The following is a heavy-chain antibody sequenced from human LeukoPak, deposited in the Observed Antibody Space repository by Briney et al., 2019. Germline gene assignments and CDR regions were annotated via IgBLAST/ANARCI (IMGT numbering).Heavy chain of an antibody. Sequence: PGGSLRLSCAASGFTFSDYYMSWLRQAPGKGLEWVSYISSSGSTIYYADSVKGRFTISRDNANNSLYLQMNSLRAEDTAVYYCARGNYYGSSGDGRDAFDIWGQGTMVTVSS. V-gene: IGHV3-11*01. CDR2: ISSSGSTI. J-gene: IGHJ3*02. CDR3: ARGNYYGSSGDGRDAFDI. D-gene: IGHD3-22*01. CDR1: GFTFSDYY.